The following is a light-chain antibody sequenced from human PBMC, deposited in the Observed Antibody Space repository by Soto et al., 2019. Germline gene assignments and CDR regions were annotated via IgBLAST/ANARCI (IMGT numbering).Light chain of an antibody. V-gene: IGLV2-11*01. CDR2: DVI. CDR1: SSDVGVYKY. J-gene: IGLJ1*01. CDR3: CSYAGDYTFV. Sequence: QSVLMQPRSVSGSPGQSVTISCTGTSSDVGVYKYVSWYRQHPGKAPKLMIYDVITRPSGVPDRFSGSKSGNTASLTISGLQAEDEADYYCCSYAGDYTFVFGSGTKVTV.